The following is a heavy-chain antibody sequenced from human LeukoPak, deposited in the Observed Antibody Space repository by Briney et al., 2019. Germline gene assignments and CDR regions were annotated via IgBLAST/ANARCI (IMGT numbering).Heavy chain of an antibody. J-gene: IGHJ6*03. CDR2: IIPIFGTA. D-gene: IGHD6-6*01. CDR3: ARGGRAPPISARSYYYYYMDV. CDR1: GGTFSSYA. Sequence: ASVKVSCKASGGTFSSYAISWVRQAPGQGLEWVGGIIPIFGTANYAQKFQGRVTITADESTSTAYMELSSLRSEDTAVYYCARGGRAPPISARSYYYYYMDVWGKGTTITVSS. V-gene: IGHV1-69*13.